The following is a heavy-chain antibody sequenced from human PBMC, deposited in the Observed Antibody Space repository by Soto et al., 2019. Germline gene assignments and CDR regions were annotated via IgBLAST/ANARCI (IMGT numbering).Heavy chain of an antibody. CDR3: ATEHYYGSGSYYTWRDY. D-gene: IGHD3-10*01. CDR1: GYTLTELS. J-gene: IGHJ4*02. V-gene: IGHV1-24*01. Sequence: ASVKVSCKVSGYTLTELSMHWVRQAPGKGFEWMGGFDPEDGETIYAQKFQGRVTMTEDTSTDTAYMELSSLRSEDTAVYYCATEHYYGSGSYYTWRDYWGQGTLVTVSS. CDR2: FDPEDGET.